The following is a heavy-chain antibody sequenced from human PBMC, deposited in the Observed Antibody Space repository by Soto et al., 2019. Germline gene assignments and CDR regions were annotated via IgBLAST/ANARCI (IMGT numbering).Heavy chain of an antibody. CDR2: ISSSSTFT. J-gene: IGHJ4*02. Sequence: CGSLRLSCVASGFTFSDYSVSWVRQAPGKGLEWLSSISSSSTFTHYADSVKGRFTISRDNAKNSLYLQMNSLRAEDTAVYYCAAPYSTGHRLLGYWGQGTLVTVSS. V-gene: IGHV3-21*01. D-gene: IGHD6-19*01. CDR3: AAPYSTGHRLLGY. CDR1: GFTFSDYS.